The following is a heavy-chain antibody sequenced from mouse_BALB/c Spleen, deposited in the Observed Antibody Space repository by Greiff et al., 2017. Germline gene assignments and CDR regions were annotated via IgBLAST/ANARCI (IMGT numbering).Heavy chain of an antibody. J-gene: IGHJ2*01. V-gene: IGHV3-2*02. Sequence: ESGPGLVKPSQSLSLTCTVTGYSITSDYAWNWIRQFPGNKLEWMGYISYSGSTSYNPSLKSRISITRDTSKNQFFLQLNSVTTEDTATYYCAKENGRGLFDYWGQGTTLTVSS. CDR3: AKENGRGLFDY. CDR2: ISYSGST. CDR1: GYSITSDYA. D-gene: IGHD1-1*01.